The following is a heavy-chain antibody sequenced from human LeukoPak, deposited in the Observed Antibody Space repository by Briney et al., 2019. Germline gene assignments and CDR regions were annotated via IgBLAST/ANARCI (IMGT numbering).Heavy chain of an antibody. CDR3: TRFRMVVTATYYYYYGMDV. Sequence: GGSLRLSCAASGFIFSGSAMHWVRQASGKGLEWVGRIRSKANSYATAYAASVKGRFTISRDDSKNTAYLQMNSLKTEDTAVYYCTRFRMVVTATYYYYYGMDVWGQGTTVTVSS. D-gene: IGHD2-21*02. V-gene: IGHV3-73*01. J-gene: IGHJ6*02. CDR1: GFIFSGSA. CDR2: IRSKANSYAT.